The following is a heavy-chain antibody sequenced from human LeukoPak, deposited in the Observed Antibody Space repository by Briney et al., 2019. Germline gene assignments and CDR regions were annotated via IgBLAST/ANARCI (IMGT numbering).Heavy chain of an antibody. Sequence: PGGSLRLSCAASGFTFSSYAMSWVRQAPGKGLEWVSAISGSGASTSYADSVKGRLSISRDNSKNTVTLQMYSLRVEDTAVYYCAAENGGRVIGDDPFVIWGQGTRVTVSS. CDR1: GFTFSSYA. CDR2: ISGSGAST. D-gene: IGHD2/OR15-2a*01. CDR3: AAENGGRVIGDDPFVI. J-gene: IGHJ3*02. V-gene: IGHV3-23*01.